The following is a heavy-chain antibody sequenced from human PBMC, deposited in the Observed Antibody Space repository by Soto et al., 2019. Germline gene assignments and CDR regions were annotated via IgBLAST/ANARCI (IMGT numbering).Heavy chain of an antibody. CDR3: AKLRDFVVLPAGILDY. Sequence: GGSLRLSCAASGFTVSSNYMSWVRQAPGKGLEWVSVIYGGGSTYYAHSVKGRFTISRDNFKNTLYLQMNSLRTEDTAIYYCAKLRDFVVLPAGILDYWGPGTLVTVSS. J-gene: IGHJ4*02. D-gene: IGHD2-8*01. CDR1: GFTVSSNY. CDR2: IYGGGST. V-gene: IGHV3-53*01.